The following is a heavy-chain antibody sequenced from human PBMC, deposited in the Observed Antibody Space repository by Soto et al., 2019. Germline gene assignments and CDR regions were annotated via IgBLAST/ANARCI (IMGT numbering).Heavy chain of an antibody. CDR1: GFTFSSYA. CDR3: AKASVPLPYCSGGSCHGHFDY. D-gene: IGHD2-15*01. V-gene: IGHV3-23*01. CDR2: ISGSGGST. J-gene: IGHJ4*02. Sequence: EVQLLESGGGLVQPGGSLRLSCAASGFTFSSYAMSWVRQAPGKGLEWVSAISGSGGSTYYADSVKGRFTISRDNSKNTLYLQMNSLRAEDTAVYYCAKASVPLPYCSGGSCHGHFDYWGQGTLVTVSS.